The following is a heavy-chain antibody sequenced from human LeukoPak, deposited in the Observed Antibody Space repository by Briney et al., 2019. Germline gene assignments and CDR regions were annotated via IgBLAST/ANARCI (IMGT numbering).Heavy chain of an antibody. CDR1: GFTFSNYV. J-gene: IGHJ4*02. Sequence: GGSLRLSCAASGFTFSNYVLIWVRHAPGKGPEWVSIIGTSGGDIHYADSVKGRFSISRDNSKNTLSLQMNSLRVDDTAVYYCARDPNWGSGYWGQGTLVTVSS. CDR3: ARDPNWGSGY. D-gene: IGHD7-27*01. CDR2: IGTSGGDI. V-gene: IGHV3-23*01.